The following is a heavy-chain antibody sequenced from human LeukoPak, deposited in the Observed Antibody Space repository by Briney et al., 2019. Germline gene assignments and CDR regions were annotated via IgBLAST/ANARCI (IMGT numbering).Heavy chain of an antibody. Sequence: ASVKVSCKASGYIFTGYYMHWVQQAPGQGLEWMGWINPNSGGTNYAQRFQGRVTMTRDTSISTAYMELSRLRSDDTAVYYCARDRYYYDSSGYYDYWGQGTLVTVSS. V-gene: IGHV1-2*02. CDR3: ARDRYYYDSSGYYDY. D-gene: IGHD3-22*01. CDR2: INPNSGGT. J-gene: IGHJ4*02. CDR1: GYIFTGYY.